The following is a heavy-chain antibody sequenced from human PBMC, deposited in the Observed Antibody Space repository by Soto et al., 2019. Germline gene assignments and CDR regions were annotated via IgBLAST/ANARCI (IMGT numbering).Heavy chain of an antibody. J-gene: IGHJ4*02. V-gene: IGHV3-23*01. CDR2: ISGSGGST. CDR1: GFTFSSYA. CDR3: AKARLSFQYSSGVDY. Sequence: EVQLLESGGGLVQPGGSLRLSCAASGFTFSSYAMSWVRQAPGKGLEWVSAISGSGGSTYYADSVKGRFTISRDNSKKPLYLQMNSLRAEDTAVYYCAKARLSFQYSSGVDYWGQGTLVTVSS. D-gene: IGHD6-19*01.